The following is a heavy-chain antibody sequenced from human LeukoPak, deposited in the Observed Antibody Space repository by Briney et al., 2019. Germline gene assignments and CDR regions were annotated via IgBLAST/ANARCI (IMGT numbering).Heavy chain of an antibody. J-gene: IGHJ4*02. CDR3: AKFRTPPPYSSGWYFDY. D-gene: IGHD6-19*01. CDR1: GFTFSSYA. CDR2: ISGSGGST. Sequence: PGGSLRLSCAASGFTFSSYAMSWVRQAPGKGLEWVSAISGSGGSTYYADSVKGRFTISRDNSKNTLYLQMNSLRAEDTAVYYCAKFRTPPPYSSGWYFDYWGQGTLVTVSS. V-gene: IGHV3-23*01.